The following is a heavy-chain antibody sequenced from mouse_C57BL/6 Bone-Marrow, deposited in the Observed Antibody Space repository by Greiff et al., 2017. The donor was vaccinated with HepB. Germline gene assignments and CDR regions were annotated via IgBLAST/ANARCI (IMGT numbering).Heavy chain of an antibody. CDR3: TTGNFLYYYAMDY. J-gene: IGHJ4*01. Sequence: EVMLQQSGAELVRPGASVKLSCTASGFNIKDDYMHWVKQRPEQGLEWIGWIDPENGDTEYASKFQGKATITADTSSNTAYLQLSSLTSEDTAVYYCTTGNFLYYYAMDYWGQGTSVTVSS. CDR1: GFNIKDDY. D-gene: IGHD2-1*01. V-gene: IGHV14-4*01. CDR2: IDPENGDT.